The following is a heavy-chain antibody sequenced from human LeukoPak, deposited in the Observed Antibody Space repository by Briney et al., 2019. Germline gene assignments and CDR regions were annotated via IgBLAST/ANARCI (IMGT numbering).Heavy chain of an antibody. CDR2: INSGSTYI. Sequence: PGGSLRLSCAASGVTLSSYNMNWVRQAPGKGLEWVSSINSGSTYINYADSVKGRFTISRDNAENSLYLQMSSLRVEDTAVYYCARVSLGNNYGSGSYDYWGQGTLVTVSS. V-gene: IGHV3-21*01. D-gene: IGHD3-10*01. CDR3: ARVSLGNNYGSGSYDY. CDR1: GVTLSSYN. J-gene: IGHJ4*02.